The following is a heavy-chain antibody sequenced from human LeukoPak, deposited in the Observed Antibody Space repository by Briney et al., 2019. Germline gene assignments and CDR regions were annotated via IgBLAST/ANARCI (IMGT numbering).Heavy chain of an antibody. Sequence: GGSLRLSCAASGFTFSSYEMNWVRQAPGKGLEWVSYISSSGSTIYYADSVKGRFTISRDNAKNSLYLQMNSLRAEDTAVYYCARDSSSPYYYGMDGWGQGTTVTVSS. D-gene: IGHD6-13*01. CDR1: GFTFSSYE. J-gene: IGHJ6*02. CDR2: ISSSGSTI. CDR3: ARDSSSPYYYGMDG. V-gene: IGHV3-48*03.